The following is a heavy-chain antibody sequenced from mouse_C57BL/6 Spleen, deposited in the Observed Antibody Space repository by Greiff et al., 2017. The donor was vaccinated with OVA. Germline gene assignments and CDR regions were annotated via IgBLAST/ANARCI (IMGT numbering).Heavy chain of an antibody. CDR3: APYYYGSSYPYFDY. CDR1: GYTFTSYW. Sequence: QVQLQQPGAELVKPGASVKLSCKASGYTFTSYWMQWVKQRPGQGLEWIGEIDPSDSYTNYNQKFKGKATLTVDTSSSTAYMQLSSLTSEDSAVYYCAPYYYGSSYPYFDYWGQGTTLTVSS. V-gene: IGHV1-50*01. CDR2: IDPSDSYT. D-gene: IGHD1-1*01. J-gene: IGHJ2*01.